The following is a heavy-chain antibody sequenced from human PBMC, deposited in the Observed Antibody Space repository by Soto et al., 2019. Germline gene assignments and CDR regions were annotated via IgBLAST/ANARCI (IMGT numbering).Heavy chain of an antibody. CDR3: AKDLGTEYYGGSGRVGKVFYYGMDV. D-gene: IGHD3-10*01. Sequence: QVQLVESGGGVVQPGRSLRLSCAASGFIFSSYDLHWVRQAPGKGLEWVAVVAYDASNKYYADSVKGRFTISRDNSKNTLYLQMNGLRAEDTAVYYCAKDLGTEYYGGSGRVGKVFYYGMDVWGQGATVTVSS. V-gene: IGHV3-30-3*01. J-gene: IGHJ6*02. CDR2: VAYDASNK. CDR1: GFIFSSYD.